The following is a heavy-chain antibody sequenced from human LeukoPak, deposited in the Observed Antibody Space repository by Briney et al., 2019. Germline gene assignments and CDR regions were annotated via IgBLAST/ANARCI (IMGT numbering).Heavy chain of an antibody. CDR3: TKGPRTVRFGDRHKGIFDY. CDR2: ISANSGAT. CDR1: GFTFSSYP. D-gene: IGHD3-10*01. Sequence: GGSLRLSCAASGFTFSSYPMSWVRQAPGRGLEWVSVISANSGATYYADSVKGRFTISRDNSKNTLYLQMNSLRSEDTAVYYCTKGPRTVRFGDRHKGIFDYWGQGTLVTVSS. J-gene: IGHJ4*02. V-gene: IGHV3-23*01.